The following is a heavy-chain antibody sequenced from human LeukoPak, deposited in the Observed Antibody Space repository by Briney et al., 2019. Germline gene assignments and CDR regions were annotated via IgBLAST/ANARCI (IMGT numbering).Heavy chain of an antibody. Sequence: PGGSLRLSCAASGFTFSSNWMSWVRQAPGKGLEWVANIKQDGSEKYYVDSGKGRLTISRDNAKNSLYRQMNSVRAGDTAVYYCAKERQWLDFDYWAREPRSQSPQ. CDR2: IKQDGSEK. V-gene: IGHV3-7*01. CDR3: AKERQWLDFDY. D-gene: IGHD6-19*01. J-gene: IGHJ4*02. CDR1: GFTFSSNW.